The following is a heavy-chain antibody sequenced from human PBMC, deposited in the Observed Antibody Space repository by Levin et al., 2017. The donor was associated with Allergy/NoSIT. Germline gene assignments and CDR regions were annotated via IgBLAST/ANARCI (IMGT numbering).Heavy chain of an antibody. J-gene: IGHJ4*02. V-gene: IGHV3-33*01. D-gene: IGHD2-15*01. CDR3: ARDYCSGGSCYLDY. CDR1: GFTFNTYG. Sequence: GGSLRLSCAASGFTFNTYGMHWVRQAPGKGLEWVAVIWYDGSNKYYADSVKGRFTISRDNSKNTLFLQMNSLRAEDTAVYYCARDYCSGGSCYLDYWGQGTLVTVSS. CDR2: IWYDGSNK.